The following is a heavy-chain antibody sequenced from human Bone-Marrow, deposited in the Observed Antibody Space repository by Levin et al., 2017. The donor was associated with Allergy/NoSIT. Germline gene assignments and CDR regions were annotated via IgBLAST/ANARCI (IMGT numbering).Heavy chain of an antibody. CDR3: ARDPGITMYGVVAADFDS. CDR1: GYTFSNYT. Sequence: ASVKVSCKASGYTFSNYTINWVRQAPGQGFEWMGWINTNTGHPTYARGSTGRFVFSLDTSVSTAYLQISSLRAEDTAVYYCARDPGITMYGVVAADFDSWGQGTLVTVSS. CDR2: INTNTGHP. D-gene: IGHD3-3*01. V-gene: IGHV7-4-1*02. J-gene: IGHJ4*02.